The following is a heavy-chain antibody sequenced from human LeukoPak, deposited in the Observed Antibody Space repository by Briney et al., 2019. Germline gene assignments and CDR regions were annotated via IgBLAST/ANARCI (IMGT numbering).Heavy chain of an antibody. CDR2: INPNSGGT. J-gene: IGHJ3*02. CDR1: GYTFTGYY. CDR3: VGDWGDARGGAFDI. Sequence: ASVKVSCKASGYTFTGYYMHWVRQAPGQGLEWMGWINPNSGGTNYAQKFQGRVTMTRDTSISTAYMELSRLRSDDTAVYYCVGDWGDARGGAFDIWGQGTMVTVSS. V-gene: IGHV1-2*02. D-gene: IGHD2-21*02.